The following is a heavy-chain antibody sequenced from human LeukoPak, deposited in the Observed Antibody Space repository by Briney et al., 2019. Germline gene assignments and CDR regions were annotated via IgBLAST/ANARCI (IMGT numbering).Heavy chain of an antibody. V-gene: IGHV3-30*18. D-gene: IGHD3-16*01. CDR2: ISYDGSNK. Sequence: GGSLRLSCAASGFTFSSYGMHWVRQAPGKGLEWVAVISYDGSNKYYADSVKGRFTISRDNSKNTLYLQMNSLRVEDTAVYYCAKERGARHWFDPWGQGTLVTVSS. J-gene: IGHJ5*02. CDR1: GFTFSSYG. CDR3: AKERGARHWFDP.